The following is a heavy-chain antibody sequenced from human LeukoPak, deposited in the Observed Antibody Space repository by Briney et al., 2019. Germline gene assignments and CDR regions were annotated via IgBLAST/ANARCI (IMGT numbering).Heavy chain of an antibody. CDR3: ARAHYYYYMDV. V-gene: IGHV1-8*01. CDR1: GYTFTSYD. CDR2: MNPNSGNT. Sequence: ASVKVSCKASGYTFTSYDINWVRQATGQGLEWMGWMNPNSGNTGYAQKFQGRVTMTRDTSINTAYMELSRLRSDDTAVYYCARAHYYYYMDVWGKGTTVTVSS. J-gene: IGHJ6*03.